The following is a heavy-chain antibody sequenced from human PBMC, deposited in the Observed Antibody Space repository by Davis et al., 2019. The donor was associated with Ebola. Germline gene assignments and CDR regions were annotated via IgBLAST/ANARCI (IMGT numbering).Heavy chain of an antibody. Sequence: PGGSLRLSCAASGFTFSNAWMHWVRQAPGKGLVWVSRINSDGSSTSYADSVKGRFTISRDNAKNTLYLQMNSLRAEDTAVYYCAKPTWHYYYMDVWGKGTTVTVSS. J-gene: IGHJ6*03. CDR2: INSDGSST. CDR1: GFTFSNAW. CDR3: AKPTWHYYYMDV. V-gene: IGHV3-74*01.